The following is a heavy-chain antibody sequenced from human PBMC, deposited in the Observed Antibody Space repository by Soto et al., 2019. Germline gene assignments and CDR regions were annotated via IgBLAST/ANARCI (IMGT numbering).Heavy chain of an antibody. V-gene: IGHV3-30-3*01. CDR1: GFTFSTYA. CDR2: ISYDGNKK. CDR3: ARDYSGYDLKDY. J-gene: IGHJ4*02. Sequence: GGSLRLSCAASGFTFSTYAMHWVRQAPGKGLEWVAVISYDGNKKYYADSVKGRFTISRDNSKNTLYLQMNSLRDEDTAVYYCARDYSGYDLKDYWGQGTLVTVSS. D-gene: IGHD5-12*01.